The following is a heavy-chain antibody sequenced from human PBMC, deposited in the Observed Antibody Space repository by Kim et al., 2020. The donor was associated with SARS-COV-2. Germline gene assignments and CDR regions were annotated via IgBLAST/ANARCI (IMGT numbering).Heavy chain of an antibody. J-gene: IGHJ4*02. Sequence: GESLKISCKGSGYSFTSYWISWVRQMPGKGLEWMGRIDPSDSYTNYSPPFQGHVTISADKSISTAYLQWSSLKASDTAMYYCARLSGGLSYQGEYFDYWGQGTLVTVSS. CDR3: ARLSGGLSYQGEYFDY. CDR2: IDPSDSYT. D-gene: IGHD3-16*01. CDR1: GYSFTSYW. V-gene: IGHV5-10-1*01.